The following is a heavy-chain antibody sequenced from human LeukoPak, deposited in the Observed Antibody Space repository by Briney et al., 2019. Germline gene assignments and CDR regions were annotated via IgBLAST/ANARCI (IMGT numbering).Heavy chain of an antibody. D-gene: IGHD5-18*01. Sequence: SETLSLTCTVSGGSISSGGYYWSWLRQHPGKGLEWIGYIYYSGSTYYNPSLKSRVTISVDTSKNQFSLKLSSVTAADTAVYYCAREDVDTAMVFDYWGQGTLVTVSS. J-gene: IGHJ4*02. CDR1: GGSISSGGYY. CDR2: IYYSGST. V-gene: IGHV4-31*03. CDR3: AREDVDTAMVFDY.